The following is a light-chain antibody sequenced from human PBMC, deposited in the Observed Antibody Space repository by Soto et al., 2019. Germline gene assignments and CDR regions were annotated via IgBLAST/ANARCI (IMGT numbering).Light chain of an antibody. CDR1: QSVGSSY. Sequence: EIVLTQSPGTLSLSPGDTATLSCRASQSVGSSYLAWYQQKPGQAPRLLIYGTSSRATGIPDRFSGSGSGIDFTLTISRLEPEYFAVYYCQQFGTSPLTFGGGTKVEIK. CDR3: QQFGTSPLT. J-gene: IGKJ4*01. CDR2: GTS. V-gene: IGKV3-20*01.